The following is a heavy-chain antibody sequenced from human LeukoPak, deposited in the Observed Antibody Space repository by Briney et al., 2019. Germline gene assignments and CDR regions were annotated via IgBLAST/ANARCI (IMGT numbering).Heavy chain of an antibody. V-gene: IGHV3-48*01. CDR1: GFTFSSYS. D-gene: IGHD3-3*02. CDR3: ARPLSIGCLEWLHGMDV. Sequence: GGSLRLSCAASGFTFSSYSMNWVRQAPGKGLEWASYITSSSSTIYYADSVRGRFTISRDNGKNSLYLQMNSLRAEDTAVYYCARPLSIGCLEWLHGMDVWGQGTTVTVSS. J-gene: IGHJ6*02. CDR2: ITSSSSTI.